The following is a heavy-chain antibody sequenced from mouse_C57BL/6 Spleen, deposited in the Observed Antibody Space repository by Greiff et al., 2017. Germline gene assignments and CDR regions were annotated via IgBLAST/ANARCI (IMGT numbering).Heavy chain of an antibody. D-gene: IGHD2-1*01. CDR2: INPSNGGT. J-gene: IGHJ4*01. CDR3: ACDYGNAPYYAMDY. Sequence: VQLQQPGTELVKPGASVKLSCKASGYTFTSYWMHWVKQRPGQGLEWIGYINPSNGGTNYNEKFKSKATLTVDKSSITAYLQLSSLTSEDSAISYCACDYGNAPYYAMDYWGQGTSVTVSS. V-gene: IGHV1-53*01. CDR1: GYTFTSYW.